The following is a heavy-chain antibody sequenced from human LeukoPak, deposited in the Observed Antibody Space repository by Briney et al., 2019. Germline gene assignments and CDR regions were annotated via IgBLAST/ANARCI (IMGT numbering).Heavy chain of an antibody. CDR2: IKQDGSEE. D-gene: IGHD3-22*01. V-gene: IGHV3-7*01. J-gene: IGHJ3*02. Sequence: GGSLRLSCAASGFTFSSYWMSWVSQAPGKGLEWVANIKQDGSEEYYVDSVKGRFTISRDNAKNSLYLQMDSLRAEDTAVYYCARDRNPYYYDSSTDAFDIWGQGTMVTVSS. CDR1: GFTFSSYW. CDR3: ARDRNPYYYDSSTDAFDI.